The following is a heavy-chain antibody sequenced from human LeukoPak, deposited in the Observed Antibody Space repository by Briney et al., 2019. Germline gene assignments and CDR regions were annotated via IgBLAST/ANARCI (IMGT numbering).Heavy chain of an antibody. J-gene: IGHJ4*02. D-gene: IGHD6-13*01. CDR1: RYTFTGYY. CDR2: INPNSGGT. CDR3: ARVPVGSSWYYFDY. V-gene: IGHV1-2*02. Sequence: GASVKVSCKASRYTFTGYYMHWVRQAPGQGLEGMGWINPNSGGTNYAQKFQARVTMTRDTSISTAYMELSRLRSDDTAVYYCARVPVGSSWYYFDYWGQGTLVTVSS.